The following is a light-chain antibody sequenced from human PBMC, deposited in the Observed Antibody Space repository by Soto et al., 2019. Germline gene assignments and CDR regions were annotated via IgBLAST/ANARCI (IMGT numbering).Light chain of an antibody. CDR3: QQYGSSGT. V-gene: IGKV3-20*01. Sequence: EIVLTQSPATLSSSPGERATLSCRASQTVGVRLAWYQHKPGQAPRLIIYEASNRAAGIPARFSGSGSGTEFTLTISRLEPEDFAVYYCQQYGSSGTFGQGTKVDIK. CDR2: EAS. J-gene: IGKJ1*01. CDR1: QTVGVR.